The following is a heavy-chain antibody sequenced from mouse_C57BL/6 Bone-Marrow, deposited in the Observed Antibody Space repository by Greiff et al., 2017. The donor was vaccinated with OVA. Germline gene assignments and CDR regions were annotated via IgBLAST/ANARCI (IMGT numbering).Heavy chain of an antibody. CDR1: GFTFSSYG. D-gene: IGHD1-1*01. Sequence: EVQRVESGGDLVKPGGSLKLSCAASGFTFSSYGMSWVRQTPDKRLEWVATISSGGSYTYYPDSVKGRFTISRDNAKNTLYLQMSSLKSEDTAMYYCARHAYGSSDFDYWGQGTTLTVSS. CDR2: ISSGGSYT. CDR3: ARHAYGSSDFDY. V-gene: IGHV5-6*01. J-gene: IGHJ2*01.